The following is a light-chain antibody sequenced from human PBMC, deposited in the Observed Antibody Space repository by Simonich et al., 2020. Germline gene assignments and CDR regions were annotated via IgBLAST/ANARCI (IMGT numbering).Light chain of an antibody. V-gene: IGLV2-14*01. J-gene: IGLJ2*01. CDR2: DVS. Sequence: QSALTQPASVSGSPGQSITISCTGTSSDVGGYNYVSWYQQHPGKAPKIMIYDVSKRPSGVSNRFSCSKSGNTASLTISGLQAEDEADYYCSSYTSSSTLVFGGGTKLTVL. CDR1: SSDVGGYNY. CDR3: SSYTSSSTLV.